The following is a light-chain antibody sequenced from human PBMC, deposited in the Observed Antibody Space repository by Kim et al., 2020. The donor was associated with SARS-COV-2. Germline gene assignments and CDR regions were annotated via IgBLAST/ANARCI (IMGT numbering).Light chain of an antibody. CDR2: GAS. CDR1: QSIGRW. CDR3: QQYYDYQT. Sequence: DIHMTQSPSTLSASVGDRVIITCRASQSIGRWLAWYQQKPGKAHKLLIFGASNLQSGVPSRFSGSGSGTEITLTISSLQPDDFATYYCQQYYDYQTFGQGTKVDIK. J-gene: IGKJ1*01. V-gene: IGKV1-5*01.